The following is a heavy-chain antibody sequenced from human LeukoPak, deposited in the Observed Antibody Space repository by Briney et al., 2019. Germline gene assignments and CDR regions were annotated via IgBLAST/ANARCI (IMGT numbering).Heavy chain of an antibody. J-gene: IGHJ3*02. CDR1: GYTFDDHG. CDR2: INWNGGST. V-gene: IGHV3-20*04. CDR3: AKSLTRYFDWSDAFDI. D-gene: IGHD3-9*01. Sequence: PGGSLRLSCVGFGYTFDDHGMSWVRQAPGKGLEWVAGINWNGGSTGYADSVKGRFTISRDNAKNSLYLQMNSLTSEDTALYYCAKSLTRYFDWSDAFDIWGQGTVVTVSS.